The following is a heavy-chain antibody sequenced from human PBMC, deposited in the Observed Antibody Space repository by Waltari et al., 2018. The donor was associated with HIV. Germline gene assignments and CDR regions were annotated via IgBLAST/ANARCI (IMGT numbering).Heavy chain of an antibody. Sequence: QVQLVQSGTEVKKPGSSVKVSCKASGGTFSSYAISWVRQAPGQGLEWMGGIIPIFGTANYTQKFQGRVTINADESTSTAYMELSRLRSEDTAVYYCARLGYCSGGRCYGFDYWGQGTLVTVSS. CDR2: IIPIFGTA. CDR1: GGTFSSYA. CDR3: ARLGYCSGGRCYGFDY. J-gene: IGHJ4*02. D-gene: IGHD2-15*01. V-gene: IGHV1-69*01.